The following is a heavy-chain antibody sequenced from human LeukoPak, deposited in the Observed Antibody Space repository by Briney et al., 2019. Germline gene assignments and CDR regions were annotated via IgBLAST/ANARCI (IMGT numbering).Heavy chain of an antibody. J-gene: IGHJ4*02. V-gene: IGHV1-3*01. CDR3: ARSPYNWNDPAEPDY. CDR2: INAGNGNT. Sequence: ASVKVSFKASGYTFTSYYMHWVRQAPGQRLEWMGWINAGNGNTKYSQKFQGRVTITRDTSASTAYMDLTSLRSEDTAVYYCARSPYNWNDPAEPDYWGQETLVTVSS. CDR1: GYTFTSYY. D-gene: IGHD1-1*01.